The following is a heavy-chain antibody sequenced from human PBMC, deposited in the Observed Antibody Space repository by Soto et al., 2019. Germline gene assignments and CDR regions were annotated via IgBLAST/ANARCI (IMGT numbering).Heavy chain of an antibody. CDR1: GGSISSYY. V-gene: IGHV4-59*01. Sequence: SETLSLTCTVSGGSISSYYWSWIRQPPGKGLEWIGYIYFRGSTNYNPSLKSRVTISVDTSKNQFSLKLNSATAADTAMYYRVRESGFTGWYDHWGQGTLVTVSS. CDR2: IYFRGST. J-gene: IGHJ5*02. CDR3: VRESGFTGWYDH. D-gene: IGHD3-9*01.